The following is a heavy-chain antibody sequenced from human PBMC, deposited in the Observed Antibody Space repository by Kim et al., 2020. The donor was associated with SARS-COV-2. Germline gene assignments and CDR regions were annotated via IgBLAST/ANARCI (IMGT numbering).Heavy chain of an antibody. Sequence: SETLSLTCTVSGGSISSGSYYWSWIRQPAGKGLEWIGRIYTSGSTNYNPSLKSRVTISVDTSKNQFSLKLSSVTAADTAVYYCARSEGLTTVVTDPGMGYWGQGTLVTVSS. CDR3: ARSEGLTTVVTDPGMGY. CDR2: IYTSGST. V-gene: IGHV4-61*02. D-gene: IGHD4-17*01. CDR1: GGSISSGSYY. J-gene: IGHJ4*02.